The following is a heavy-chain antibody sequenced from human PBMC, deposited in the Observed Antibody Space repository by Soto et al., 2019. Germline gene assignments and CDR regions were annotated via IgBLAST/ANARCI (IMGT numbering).Heavy chain of an antibody. CDR1: GFTFTDYG. J-gene: IGHJ2*01. D-gene: IGHD6-19*01. CDR2: MSYDEVNK. V-gene: IGHV3-30*18. Sequence: QVQVVESGGGVVQPGRSLRLSCAASGFTFTDYGMHWVRQAPGKGLEWVAVMSYDEVNKYYADSVKGRFTISRDTSTNTLCLQMNSLRPEDTAIYYCAKERLPGYGNAWSWYFDLWGRGTLVTVSS. CDR3: AKERLPGYGNAWSWYFDL.